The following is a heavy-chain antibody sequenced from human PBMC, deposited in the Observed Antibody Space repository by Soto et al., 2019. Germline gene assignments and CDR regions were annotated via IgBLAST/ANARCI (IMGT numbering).Heavy chain of an antibody. D-gene: IGHD2-2*03. J-gene: IGHJ3*01. Sequence: SETLSLTCTVSGGSFKSGSYSWSWIRQPPGKGLEWIGYVYHTVRTSYNPSLKSRVSISMDTSKNHFSLNLDSVTAADTAVYFCAMDFAYSESWGEGKMVAV. CDR1: GGSFKSGSYS. CDR3: AMDFAYSES. CDR2: VYHTVRT. V-gene: IGHV4-61*01.